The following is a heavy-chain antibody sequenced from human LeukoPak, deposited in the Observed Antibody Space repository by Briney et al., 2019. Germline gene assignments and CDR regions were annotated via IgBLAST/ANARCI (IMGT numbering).Heavy chain of an antibody. D-gene: IGHD3-10*01. CDR1: GVSFSGYY. CDR2: INQSGST. Sequence: SETLSLTCAVYGVSFSGYYWSWIRQPPGKGLEWIGEINQSGSTNYNPSLKGRVTVSVDTSKNQFSLKLTSVTAADTAVYYCARGRSYGSGRYWFDPWGQGTLATVS. V-gene: IGHV4-34*01. J-gene: IGHJ5*02. CDR3: ARGRSYGSGRYWFDP.